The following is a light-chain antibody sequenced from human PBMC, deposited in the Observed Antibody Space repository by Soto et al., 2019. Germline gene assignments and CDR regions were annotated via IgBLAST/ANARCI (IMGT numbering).Light chain of an antibody. CDR3: QQYQRYWT. J-gene: IGKJ1*01. Sequence: DIQMTQSPSTLSASVGDRVTITCRASQSISSWLAWYQQKSGKAPKLLIYDASSLESGVPSRFSGSGSGTEFTLTISSLQPDDFATYYCQQYQRYWTFGHGTKVEVK. CDR2: DAS. CDR1: QSISSW. V-gene: IGKV1-5*01.